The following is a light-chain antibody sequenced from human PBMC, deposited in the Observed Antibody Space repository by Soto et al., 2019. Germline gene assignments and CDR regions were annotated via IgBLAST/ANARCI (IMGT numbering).Light chain of an antibody. V-gene: IGKV3-11*01. J-gene: IGKJ2*02. CDR1: QSVGIY. CDR3: QQRRTWPPCT. CDR2: DTS. Sequence: EIVLTHSPATLSLSPGERATLSCRARQSVGIYLAWYQHKPGQAPRLLIYDTSNRATGIPARFSGSGSGTDFTLTISSLEPEDFAVYYCQQRRTWPPCTFGQGTKLEIK.